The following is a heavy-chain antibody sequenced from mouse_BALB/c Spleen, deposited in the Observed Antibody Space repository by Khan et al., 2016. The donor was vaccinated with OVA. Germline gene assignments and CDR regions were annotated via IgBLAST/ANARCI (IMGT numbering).Heavy chain of an antibody. CDR1: GFSLTDYG. Sequence: VELVESGPGLVAPSQNLSITCTVSGFSLTDYGVNWVRQPPGKGLEWLGMIWGDGSTDYNSALKSRLSISKDNSKSQVFLKMNSLQTDDTARFYCARELRLGGFAYWGEGTLVTGSA. V-gene: IGHV2-6-7*01. D-gene: IGHD1-2*01. CDR2: IWGDGST. J-gene: IGHJ3*01. CDR3: ARELRLGGFAY.